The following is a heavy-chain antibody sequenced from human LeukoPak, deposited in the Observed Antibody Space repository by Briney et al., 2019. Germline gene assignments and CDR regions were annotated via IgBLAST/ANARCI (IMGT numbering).Heavy chain of an antibody. CDR1: GFTFDDYG. J-gene: IGHJ6*02. D-gene: IGHD3-22*01. V-gene: IGHV3-20*01. Sequence: GGSLRLSCAASGFTFDDYGMSWVRQAPGKGLEWVSGINWNGGSTGYADSVKGRFTISRDNAKNSLYLQMNSLRAEDTALYHCATLGYYDSSGPLMDVWGQGTTVTVSS. CDR3: ATLGYYDSSGPLMDV. CDR2: INWNGGST.